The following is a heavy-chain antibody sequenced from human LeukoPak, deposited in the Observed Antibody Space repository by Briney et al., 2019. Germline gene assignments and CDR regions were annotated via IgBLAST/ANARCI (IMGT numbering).Heavy chain of an antibody. D-gene: IGHD3-22*01. V-gene: IGHV1-69*04. CDR1: GGTFSTNA. Sequence: SVKVSCKASGGTFSTNAISWVRQAPGQGLEWMGRIIPILDVANYAQKFQGRVTIAADESTSTAYLELSTLRSEDTAVYYCARRVPYYYDSSGPSPFDYWGQGTLVTVSS. CDR3: ARRVPYYYDSSGPSPFDY. CDR2: IIPILDVA. J-gene: IGHJ4*02.